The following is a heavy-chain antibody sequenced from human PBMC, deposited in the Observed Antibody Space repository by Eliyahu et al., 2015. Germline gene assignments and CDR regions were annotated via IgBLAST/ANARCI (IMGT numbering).Heavy chain of an antibody. CDR2: INHSGST. Sequence: QVQLQQWGAGLLKPSETLSLTCAVYGGSFSGYYWSWIRQPPGKGLEWIGEINHSGSTNYNPSLKSRVTISVDTSKNQFSLKLSSVTAADTAVYYCARGGRYSSSWYQGYWGQGTLVTVSS. D-gene: IGHD6-13*01. J-gene: IGHJ4*02. CDR1: GGSFSGYY. V-gene: IGHV4-34*01. CDR3: ARGGRYSSSWYQGY.